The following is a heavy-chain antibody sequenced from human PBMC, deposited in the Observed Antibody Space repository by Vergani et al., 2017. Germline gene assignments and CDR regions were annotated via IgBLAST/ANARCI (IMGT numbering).Heavy chain of an antibody. CDR1: GYTFNSYG. D-gene: IGHD3-22*01. CDR2: ISGYNGNT. J-gene: IGHJ4*02. CDR3: TRGWYYDSIAYWAY. V-gene: IGHV1-18*01. Sequence: QVQLVQSGAEVKKPGASVKVSCKASGYTFNSYGISWVRQAPGQGLEWMGWISGYNGNTNYAQKFQGRVTMTRDTSTSTVYMELSSLRSEDTAVYYCTRGWYYDSIAYWAYWGQGTLVTVSS.